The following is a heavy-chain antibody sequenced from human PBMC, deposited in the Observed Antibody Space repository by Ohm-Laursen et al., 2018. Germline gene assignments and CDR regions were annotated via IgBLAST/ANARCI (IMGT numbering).Heavy chain of an antibody. CDR3: AREPWGGYRHFDY. D-gene: IGHD6-13*01. J-gene: IGHJ4*02. CDR2: IHNGGTT. V-gene: IGHV3-53*01. CDR1: GFTISNNY. Sequence: SLRLSCTASGFTISNNYVSWVRQAPGKGLEWVSVIHNGGTTYYADSVKGRFTVSRDISKNTLYLQMDSLRAEYTAVYYCAREPWGGYRHFDYWGQGTLVTVSS.